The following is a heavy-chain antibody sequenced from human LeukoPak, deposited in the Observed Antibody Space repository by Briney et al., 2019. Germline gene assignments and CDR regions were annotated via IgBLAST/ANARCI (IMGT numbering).Heavy chain of an antibody. CDR3: ARGSGLDYGMDV. V-gene: IGHV3-13*01. CDR1: GFTFSSYD. D-gene: IGHD6-6*01. Sequence: PGGSLRLSCAASGFTFSSYDMHWVRQATGKGLEWVSATGTAGDTYYPGSVKGRFTISRENAKNSLYLQMDSLRAGDTAVYYCARGSGLDYGMDVWGQGTTVTVSS. CDR2: TGTAGDT. J-gene: IGHJ6*02.